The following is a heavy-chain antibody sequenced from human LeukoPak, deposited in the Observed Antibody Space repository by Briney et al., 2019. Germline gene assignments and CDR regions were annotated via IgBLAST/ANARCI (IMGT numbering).Heavy chain of an antibody. CDR3: ARRYSSSWYIDY. Sequence: GGSLRLSCAASGFTFSSYGMHWVRQAPGKGLEWVAVISYDGSTKYYADSVKGRFTISRDNSKNTLFLQMNSLRAEDTAVYYCARRYSSSWYIDYWGQGTLVTVSS. V-gene: IGHV3-30*03. J-gene: IGHJ4*02. CDR1: GFTFSSYG. D-gene: IGHD6-13*01. CDR2: ISYDGSTK.